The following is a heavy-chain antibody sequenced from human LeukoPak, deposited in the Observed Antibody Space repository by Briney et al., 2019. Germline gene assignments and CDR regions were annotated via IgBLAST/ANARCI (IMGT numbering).Heavy chain of an antibody. CDR3: ARARYTGYDLNDY. J-gene: IGHJ4*02. CDR1: GFTFSSYS. Sequence: TGGSLRLSCAASGFTFSSYSMNWVRQAPGKGPEWVSSITSSSTYIYYADSVKGRFTISRDNPKNSLYLQMNSLRAEDTAVYYCARARYTGYDLNDYWGQGTLVTVSP. CDR2: ITSSSTYI. D-gene: IGHD5-12*01. V-gene: IGHV3-21*01.